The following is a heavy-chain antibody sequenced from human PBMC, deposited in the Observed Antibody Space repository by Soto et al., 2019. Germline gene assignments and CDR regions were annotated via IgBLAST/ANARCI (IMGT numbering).Heavy chain of an antibody. V-gene: IGHV4-4*02. CDR2: IYHAGST. D-gene: IGHD1-26*01. Sequence: SSETLSLTCTVSGGSITNSNWWSWVRLPPAKGLEWIGDIYHAGSTKYNPSLERRVTMSVDTSNNQFALTLTSVTAAGTAVYFCARGPPIVGNTTPLDSWGQGTLVTVSS. CDR3: ARGPPIVGNTTPLDS. J-gene: IGHJ4*02. CDR1: GGSITNSNW.